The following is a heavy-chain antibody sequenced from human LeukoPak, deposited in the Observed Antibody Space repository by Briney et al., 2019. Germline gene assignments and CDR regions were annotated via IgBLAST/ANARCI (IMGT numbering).Heavy chain of an antibody. CDR3: ARVVDHDYGDYYLDY. V-gene: IGHV3-23*01. J-gene: IGHJ4*02. Sequence: PGGSLRLSCAASGFTFSNYGMSWVRQAPGKGLEWVSAISGSGGSTDYADSVKGRLTISRDNSKNTLYLQMNSLRAEDTAVYYCARVVDHDYGDYYLDYWGQGTLVTVSS. D-gene: IGHD4-17*01. CDR1: GFTFSNYG. CDR2: ISGSGGST.